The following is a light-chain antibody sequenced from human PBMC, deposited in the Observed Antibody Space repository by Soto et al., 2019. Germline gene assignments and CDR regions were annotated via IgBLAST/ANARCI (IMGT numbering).Light chain of an antibody. CDR2: GAS. V-gene: IGKV3-20*01. Sequence: EIVLTQSPGTLSMSPGERGTLSCRASQSVSSTYLAWYQQKPGQAPRLLISGASSRATGIPDRFSGSGSGTDFTLIISRLEPEDFAVYYCQQYGRSSTFGQGTKVEIK. CDR3: QQYGRSST. CDR1: QSVSSTY. J-gene: IGKJ1*01.